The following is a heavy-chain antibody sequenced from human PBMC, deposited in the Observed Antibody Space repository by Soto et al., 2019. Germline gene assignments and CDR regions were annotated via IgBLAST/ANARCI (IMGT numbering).Heavy chain of an antibody. CDR2: IYYSGST. Sequence: PSETLSLTCTVSVGSISSSSYYWGWIRQPPGKGLEWIGSIYYSGSTYYNPSLKSRVTISVDTSNNQFSLKLSSVTAADTAVYYCARIIAARPNYYYYYMDVWGKGTTVTAP. J-gene: IGHJ6*03. V-gene: IGHV4-39*01. CDR3: ARIIAARPNYYYYYMDV. CDR1: VGSISSSSYY. D-gene: IGHD6-6*01.